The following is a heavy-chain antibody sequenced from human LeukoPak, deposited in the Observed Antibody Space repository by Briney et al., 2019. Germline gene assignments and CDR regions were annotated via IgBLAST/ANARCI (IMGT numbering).Heavy chain of an antibody. D-gene: IGHD3-22*01. Sequence: GGSLRLSCAASGFTFNNYNMNWVRQAPGKALEWVSSITSSGTYIFYADSVKGRFTISRDNAKNSLYLQMNSLGPEDTAVYYCARDLGQYYDTSDNWFDPWGQGTLVTVSS. CDR2: ITSSGTYI. CDR1: GFTFNNYN. V-gene: IGHV3-21*01. J-gene: IGHJ5*02. CDR3: ARDLGQYYDTSDNWFDP.